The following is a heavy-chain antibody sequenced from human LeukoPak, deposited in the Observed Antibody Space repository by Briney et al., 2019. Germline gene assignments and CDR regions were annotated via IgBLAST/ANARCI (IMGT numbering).Heavy chain of an antibody. CDR2: ISNSGNTI. CDR3: ARLNFFITQSSAHYALDS. J-gene: IGHJ5*01. D-gene: IGHD6-19*01. V-gene: IGHV3-48*03. CDR1: GNTFSSYE. Sequence: GGSLRLSCAVSGNTFSSYEMIWVRQAPGKGLEWISSISNSGNTIYYADSVKGRFTISRDKAKSSLYLQMDNLRAEDTAVYYCARLNFFITQSSAHYALDSWGQGTLVTVSS.